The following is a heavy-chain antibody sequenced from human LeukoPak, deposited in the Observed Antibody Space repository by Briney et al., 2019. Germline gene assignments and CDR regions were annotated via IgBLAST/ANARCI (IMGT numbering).Heavy chain of an antibody. CDR2: IIPIFGTA. V-gene: IGHV1-69*05. D-gene: IGHD4-17*01. CDR3: ARESDYGDPYYFDY. CDR1: GGTFSSYA. J-gene: IGHJ4*02. Sequence: SVKVSCKASGGTFSSYAISWVRQAPGQGLEWMGRIIPIFGTANYAQKFQGRVTITTDESTGTAYMELSSLRSEDTAVYYCARESDYGDPYYFDYWGQGTLVTVSS.